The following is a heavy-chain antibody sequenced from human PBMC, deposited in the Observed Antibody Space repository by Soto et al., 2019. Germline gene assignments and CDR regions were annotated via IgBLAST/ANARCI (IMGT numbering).Heavy chain of an antibody. D-gene: IGHD6-13*01. J-gene: IGHJ6*02. CDR2: ISAYNGNT. CDR1: GYTFTSYG. Sequence: ASVKVSCKASGYTFTSYGISWVRQAPGQGLEWMGWISAYNGNTNYAQKLQGRVTMTTDTSTSTAYMELRSLRSDDTAVYYCARGSSSWWGPGSDYYGMDVWGQGTTVTVSS. V-gene: IGHV1-18*01. CDR3: ARGSSSWWGPGSDYYGMDV.